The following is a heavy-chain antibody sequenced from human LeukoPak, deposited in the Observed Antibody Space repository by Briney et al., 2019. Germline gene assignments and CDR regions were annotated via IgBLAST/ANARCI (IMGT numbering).Heavy chain of an antibody. CDR2: ISSSSSTI. CDR1: GFTFSSYS. J-gene: IGHJ4*02. D-gene: IGHD3-10*01. CDR3: AGDGDVRGAYFDY. V-gene: IGHV3-48*01. Sequence: GGSLRLSCAASGFTFSSYSMNWVRQAPGKGLEWVSYISSSSSTIYYADSVKGRFTISRDNAKNSLYLQMNSLRAEDTAVYYCAGDGDVRGAYFDYWGQGTLVTVSS.